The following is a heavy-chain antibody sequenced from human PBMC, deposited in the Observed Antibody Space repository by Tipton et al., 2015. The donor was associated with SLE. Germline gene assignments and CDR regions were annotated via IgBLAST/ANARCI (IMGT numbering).Heavy chain of an antibody. V-gene: IGHV4-34*01. D-gene: IGHD1-26*01. CDR3: AREGATGGDAFDI. CDR2: IYYSGST. CDR1: GGSFSGYY. J-gene: IGHJ3*02. Sequence: TLSLTCAVYGGSFSGYYWSWIRQHPGKGLEWIGYIYYSGSTYYNPSLKSRVTISVDTSKNQFSLKLSSVTAADTAVYYCAREGATGGDAFDIWGQGTMVTVSS.